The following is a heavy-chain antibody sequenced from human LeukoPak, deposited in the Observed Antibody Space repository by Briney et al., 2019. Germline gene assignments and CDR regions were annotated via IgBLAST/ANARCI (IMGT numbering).Heavy chain of an antibody. V-gene: IGHV4-59*08. J-gene: IGHJ6*02. CDR3: ARLGAYQLPRLTYSYHPLDV. D-gene: IGHD2-2*01. CDR1: GGSISSSY. Sequence: PSETLSLTCTISGGSISSSYWSWIRQPPGKGLDYVGYIHYSGSTDYNPSLKSRTTISVDTSKNQFSLKLTSVTAADTPVYYCARLGAYQLPRLTYSYHPLDVWGQGTTVTVSS. CDR2: IHYSGST.